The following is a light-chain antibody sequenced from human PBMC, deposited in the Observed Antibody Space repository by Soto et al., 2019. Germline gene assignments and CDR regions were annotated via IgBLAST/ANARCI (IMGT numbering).Light chain of an antibody. CDR2: DAS. V-gene: IGKV1-33*01. J-gene: IGKJ4*01. Sequence: IHMTLSPSSLSASIANSVTIVCQASHDIRNSLNWYQQTQGKPPKLLISDASNLELGVPSKFSGTGFGTDFSFTIINLQPEDIATYYCQQYDNLPLTFGGGTKVDIK. CDR3: QQYDNLPLT. CDR1: HDIRNS.